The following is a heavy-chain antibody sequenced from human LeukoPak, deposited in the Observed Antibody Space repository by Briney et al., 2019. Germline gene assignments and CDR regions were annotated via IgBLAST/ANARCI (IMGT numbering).Heavy chain of an antibody. CDR3: VRGGSSVALSGFEF. CDR2: INPKSGGA. CDR1: GYTFTGYY. Sequence: ASVKVSCKASGYTFTGYYMHWMRQAPGQGLEWMGRINPKSGGADYSEQFQGRVSMTRDTSTSTASMELSSLRSDDTAMYYCVRGGSSVALSGFEFWGHGTMVTVSS. J-gene: IGHJ3*01. V-gene: IGHV1-2*06. D-gene: IGHD3-22*01.